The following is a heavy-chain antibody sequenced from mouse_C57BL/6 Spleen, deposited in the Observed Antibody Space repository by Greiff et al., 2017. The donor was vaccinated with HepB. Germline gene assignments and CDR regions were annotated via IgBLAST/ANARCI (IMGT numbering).Heavy chain of an antibody. Sequence: EVQGVESGGGLVKPGGSLKLSCAASGFTFSSYAMSWVRQTPEKRLEWVATISDGGSYTYYPDNVKGRFTISRDNAKKNLYLQMSHLKSEDTAMYYCARDGTGTFDYWGQGTTLTVSS. D-gene: IGHD4-1*01. CDR2: ISDGGSYT. V-gene: IGHV5-4*01. CDR1: GFTFSSYA. CDR3: ARDGTGTFDY. J-gene: IGHJ2*01.